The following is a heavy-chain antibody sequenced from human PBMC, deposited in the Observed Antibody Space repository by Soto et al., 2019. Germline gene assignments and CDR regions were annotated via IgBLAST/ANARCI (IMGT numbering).Heavy chain of an antibody. D-gene: IGHD3-9*01. V-gene: IGHV6-1*01. CDR3: ASEGEADPSPGFAFFGN. CDR1: GDRVSSNTAA. CDR2: TYYRSKWYA. Sequence: PSPTLSLTCAISGDRVSSNTAAWNWIRQSPSRGLEWLGRTYYRSKWYADYAVSVKSRITISPDTSKNEFSLQLHSVTPVDTPAYHFASEGEADPSPGFAFFGNCRRGTRGTVAS. J-gene: IGHJ4*02.